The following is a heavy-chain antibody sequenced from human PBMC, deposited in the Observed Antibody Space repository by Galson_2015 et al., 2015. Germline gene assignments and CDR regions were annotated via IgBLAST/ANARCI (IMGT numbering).Heavy chain of an antibody. CDR3: ARANYGSGRPSNWYFDL. CDR2: IGTAGDT. J-gene: IGHJ2*01. V-gene: IGHV3-13*01. CDR1: GFTFSFYD. D-gene: IGHD3-10*01. Sequence: SLRLSCAASGFTFSFYDMHWVRQVTGKGLEWVSAIGTAGDTYYPGSVKGRFTISRENAKNSLYLQMNSLRAGDTAVYHCARANYGSGRPSNWYFDLWGRGTLVTVSP.